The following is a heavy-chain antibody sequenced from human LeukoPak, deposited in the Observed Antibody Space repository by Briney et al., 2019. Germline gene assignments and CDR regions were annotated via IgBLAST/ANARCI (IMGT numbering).Heavy chain of an antibody. CDR1: GFTFSGYS. J-gene: IGHJ4*02. D-gene: IGHD4-17*01. V-gene: IGHV3-21*01. Sequence: GGSLRLSCAASGFTFSGYSMNWVRQAPGKGLEWVSSISSSSSYIYYADSVKGRFTISRDNAKNSLYLQMNSLRAEDTAVYYCARESPVITPFDYWGQGTLVTVSS. CDR2: ISSSSSYI. CDR3: ARESPVITPFDY.